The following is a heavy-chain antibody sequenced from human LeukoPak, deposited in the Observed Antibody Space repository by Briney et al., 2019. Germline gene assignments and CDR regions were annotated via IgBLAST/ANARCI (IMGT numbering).Heavy chain of an antibody. CDR3: ARDSGDDSSDYYHNHGY. Sequence: SVKVSCKASGGTFSSYAISWVRQAPGQGLEWMGRTIPMFGTTNYAQKLQGRVTIITDESTSTAYMELSSLRSEDTAVYYCARDSGDDSSDYYHNHGYWGQGTLGTVSS. J-gene: IGHJ4*02. CDR2: TIPMFGTT. D-gene: IGHD3-22*01. V-gene: IGHV1-69*05. CDR1: GGTFSSYA.